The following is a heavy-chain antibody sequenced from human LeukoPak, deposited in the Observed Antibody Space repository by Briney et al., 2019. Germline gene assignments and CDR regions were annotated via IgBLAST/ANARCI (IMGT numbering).Heavy chain of an antibody. CDR1: GFTFSSYE. J-gene: IGHJ4*02. Sequence: GGSLRLSCAASGFTFSSYEMNWVRQAPGKGLEWVSYISSSGSTIYYADSVKGRFTISRDNAKNSLCLQMNSLRAEDTAVYYCARGGFRRYSYGYSDYWGQGTLVTVSS. D-gene: IGHD5-18*01. CDR2: ISSSGSTI. V-gene: IGHV3-48*03. CDR3: ARGGFRRYSYGYSDY.